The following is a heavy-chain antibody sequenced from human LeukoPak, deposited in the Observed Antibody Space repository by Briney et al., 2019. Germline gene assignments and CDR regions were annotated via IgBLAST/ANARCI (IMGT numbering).Heavy chain of an antibody. D-gene: IGHD6-19*01. CDR1: GGSIISSSYY. CDR3: ARGRGLYSSGWYYGFDY. CDR2: IYYSGNT. Sequence: PSETLSLTCTVSGGSIISSSYYWGWIRQPPGKGLEWIGSIYYSGNTDYNPSLKSRVTISVETSKNQFSLKLSSVTAADTAVYYCARGRGLYSSGWYYGFDYWGQGTLVTVSS. J-gene: IGHJ4*02. V-gene: IGHV4-39*07.